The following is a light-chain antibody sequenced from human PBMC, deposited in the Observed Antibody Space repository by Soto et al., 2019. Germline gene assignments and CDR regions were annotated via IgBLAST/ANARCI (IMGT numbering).Light chain of an antibody. V-gene: IGKV4-1*01. CDR1: QSVFYSSNNKNY. Sequence: DIVMTQSPDSLAVSLGERATINCKSSQSVFYSSNNKNYLAWYQHKPGHPPKLLIYWASNRESGVPDRFSGSGSGTDLTLTISSLQAEDVAVYYCQQYYTTPGTFGQGTRLEIK. CDR3: QQYYTTPGT. J-gene: IGKJ5*01. CDR2: WAS.